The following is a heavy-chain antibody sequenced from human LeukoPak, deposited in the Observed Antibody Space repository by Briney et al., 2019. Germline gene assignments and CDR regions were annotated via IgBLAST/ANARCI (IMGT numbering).Heavy chain of an antibody. V-gene: IGHV1-69*01. D-gene: IGHD6-13*01. CDR3: AREGYSDSNHFHYYYYYMDV. Sequence: SVKVSCKACGGTFSSYAISWVRQAPGQGLEWMGGIIPIFGTANYAQKFQGRVTITADEPTSTAYMELSSLRSEDTAVYYCAREGYSDSNHFHYYYYYMDVWGKGTTVTVS. J-gene: IGHJ6*03. CDR2: IIPIFGTA. CDR1: GGTFSSYA.